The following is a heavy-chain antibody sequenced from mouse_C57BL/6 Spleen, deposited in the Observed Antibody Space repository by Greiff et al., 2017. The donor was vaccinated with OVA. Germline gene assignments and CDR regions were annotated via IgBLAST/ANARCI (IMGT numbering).Heavy chain of an antibody. CDR1: GFTFSDYG. V-gene: IGHV5-15*01. CDR3: ARECHSSYYAMDY. CDR2: ISNLAYSI. Sequence: EVMLVESGGGLVQPGGSLKLSCAASGFTFSDYGMAWVRQAPRKGPEWVAFISNLAYSIYYADTVTGRFTISRENAKNTLYLEMSSLRSEDTAMYYCARECHSSYYAMDYWGQGTSVTVSS. J-gene: IGHJ4*01.